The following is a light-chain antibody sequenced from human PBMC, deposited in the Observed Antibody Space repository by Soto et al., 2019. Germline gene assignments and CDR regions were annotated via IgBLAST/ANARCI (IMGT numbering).Light chain of an antibody. V-gene: IGLV2-11*01. Sequence: QSALTQPRSVSGSPGQSVAISCTGTSSDVGGYNYVSWYQQHPGKAPKVMIFDVNKRPSGVPDRFSGSKSGNTASLTISGLQAEDEADYYCCSYAGRYTYVFGTGTELTVL. J-gene: IGLJ1*01. CDR2: DVN. CDR1: SSDVGGYNY. CDR3: CSYAGRYTYV.